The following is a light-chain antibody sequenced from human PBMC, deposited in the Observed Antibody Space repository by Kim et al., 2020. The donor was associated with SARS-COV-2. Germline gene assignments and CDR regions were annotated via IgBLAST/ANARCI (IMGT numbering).Light chain of an antibody. Sequence: QLVLTPSPSASASLGASVKLTCTLSSGHSSYAIAWHQQQPEKDPRYLMKLNSDGSHSKGDGIPDRFSGASSGAGRYRTISSLRSEDEADYFCQTWGTGIWVFGGGTQLTVL. CDR2: LNSDGSH. V-gene: IGLV4-69*01. J-gene: IGLJ3*02. CDR1: SGHSSYA. CDR3: QTWGTGIWV.